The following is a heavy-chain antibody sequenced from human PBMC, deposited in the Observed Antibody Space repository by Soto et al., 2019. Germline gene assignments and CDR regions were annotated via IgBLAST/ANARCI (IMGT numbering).Heavy chain of an antibody. J-gene: IGHJ6*02. CDR1: GVSISSSSYY. Sequence: LSLTCAVAGVSISSSSYYLGWIRQPPGKGLEWIWSIYYSGITYYNPSLKSRVTISVDTSKNQFSLKLSSVTAADTAVYYCASIYDILTGYPAYYGMDVWGQGTTVTVSS. V-gene: IGHV4-39*01. D-gene: IGHD3-9*01. CDR3: ASIYDILTGYPAYYGMDV. CDR2: IYYSGIT.